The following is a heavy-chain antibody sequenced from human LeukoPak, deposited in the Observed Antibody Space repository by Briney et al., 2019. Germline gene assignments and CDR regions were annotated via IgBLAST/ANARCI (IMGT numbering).Heavy chain of an antibody. CDR2: ITYDGYYK. D-gene: IGHD2-21*02. V-gene: IGHV3-30*03. CDR1: GFTSTSYG. J-gene: IGHJ3*02. Sequence: GTSLRLSCAASGFTSTSYGMHWVRQAPGKGLEWVALITYDGYYKYYSDSVKGRFTISRDNAKNSLYLQMNSLRDEDTAVYYCARGCFGGDCYDAFDIWGQGTMVTVSS. CDR3: ARGCFGGDCYDAFDI.